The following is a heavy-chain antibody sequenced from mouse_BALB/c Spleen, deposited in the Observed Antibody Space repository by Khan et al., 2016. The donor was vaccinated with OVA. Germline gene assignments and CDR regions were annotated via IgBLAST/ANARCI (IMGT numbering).Heavy chain of an antibody. J-gene: IGHJ3*01. CDR1: GRTFSVYY. Sequence: VELVESGGGLVKPGGSLKLPCEASGRTFSVYYMYLVRPTPEKRLEWVVTISDVRNYIYSLHKVKLQFHMTEDNAKNNLYLQRNSLNSEDTAMYYCIRGYYGAPFAYWGPGTLVTVSA. CDR2: ISDVRNYI. CDR3: IRGYYGAPFAY. V-gene: IGHV5-4*02. D-gene: IGHD2-13*01.